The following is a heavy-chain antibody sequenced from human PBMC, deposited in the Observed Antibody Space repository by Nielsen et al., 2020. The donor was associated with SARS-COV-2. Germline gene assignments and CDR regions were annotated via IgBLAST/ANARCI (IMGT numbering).Heavy chain of an antibody. V-gene: IGHV3-30*04. CDR2: ISNDGSNK. CDR3: ARGSAILYYYGMDV. D-gene: IGHD2-15*01. J-gene: IGHJ6*02. Sequence: WIRQPPGKGLEWVAVISNDGSNKYYADSVKGRFTISRDNSKNTLYLQMNSLRAEDTAVHYCARGSAILYYYGMDVWGQGTTVTVSS.